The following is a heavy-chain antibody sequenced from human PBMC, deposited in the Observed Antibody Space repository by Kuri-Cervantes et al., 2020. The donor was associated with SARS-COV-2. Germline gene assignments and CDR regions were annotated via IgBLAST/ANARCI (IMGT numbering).Heavy chain of an antibody. V-gene: IGHV3-15*01. CDR3: TTYYDFWSGYYSSDAFDI. CDR1: EFTFSDYA. J-gene: IGHJ3*02. Sequence: GESLKISCAASEFTFSDYAMSWVRQAPGKGLEWVGRIKSKTDGGTTDYAAPVKGRFTISGDDSKNTLYLQMNSLKTEDTAVYYCTTYYDFWSGYYSSDAFDIWGQGTMVTVSS. CDR2: IKSKTDGGTT. D-gene: IGHD3-3*01.